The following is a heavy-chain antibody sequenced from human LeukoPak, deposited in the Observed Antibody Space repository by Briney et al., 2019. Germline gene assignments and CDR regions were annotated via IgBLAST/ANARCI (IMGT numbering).Heavy chain of an antibody. D-gene: IGHD5-18*01. Sequence: SETLSLTCAVYGGSFSGYYWSWIRQPPGKRLGWIGEINHSGSTNYNPSLKSRVTISVDTSKNQFSLKLSSVTAADTAVYYCARGPVGYSYGYLLWAFDIWGQGTMVTVSS. CDR2: INHSGST. V-gene: IGHV4-34*01. J-gene: IGHJ3*02. CDR3: ARGPVGYSYGYLLWAFDI. CDR1: GGSFSGYY.